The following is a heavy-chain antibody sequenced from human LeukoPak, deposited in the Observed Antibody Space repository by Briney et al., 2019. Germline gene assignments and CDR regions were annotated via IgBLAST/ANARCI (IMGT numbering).Heavy chain of an antibody. V-gene: IGHV3-30*02. Sequence: GGSLRLSCVASGFTFSSYGMHWVRQAPGKGLEWVAFIWYGGSNKYYADSVKGRFTISRDNSKNTLSMQMTSLRPYDKGANDCAKPDRYGYYG. J-gene: IGHJ6*01. CDR3: AKPDRYGYYG. CDR1: GFTFSSYG. D-gene: IGHD3-10*01. CDR2: IWYGGSNK.